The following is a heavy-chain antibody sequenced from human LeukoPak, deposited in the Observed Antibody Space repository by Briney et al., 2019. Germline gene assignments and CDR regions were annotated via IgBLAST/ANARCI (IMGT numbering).Heavy chain of an antibody. V-gene: IGHV4-39*07. D-gene: IGHD3-22*01. Sequence: SETLSLTCSVSGASISSGSNYWGWIRQPPGKTLEWIGSIYSSGSTYYNSSLQSRVIIIIDTPKNHFSLTLSSVTAADTAVYYCARELTNYYDSSGYSDAFDIWGQGTMVTVSS. J-gene: IGHJ3*02. CDR3: ARELTNYYDSSGYSDAFDI. CDR1: GASISSGSNY. CDR2: IYSSGST.